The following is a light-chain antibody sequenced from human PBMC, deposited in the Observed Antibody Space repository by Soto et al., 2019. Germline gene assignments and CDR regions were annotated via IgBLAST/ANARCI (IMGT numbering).Light chain of an antibody. CDR1: SSNIGAGYV. CDR2: SDN. Sequence: QSALTQPASVSGAPGQRVTISCTGSSSNIGAGYVVHWYQQLPGAAPKLLIFSDNNRPSGVPDRFSGSKSGTSASLAITGLRAEDEADYYCQSYDNNSDYVFGTGTKVTVL. J-gene: IGLJ1*01. V-gene: IGLV1-40*01. CDR3: QSYDNNSDYV.